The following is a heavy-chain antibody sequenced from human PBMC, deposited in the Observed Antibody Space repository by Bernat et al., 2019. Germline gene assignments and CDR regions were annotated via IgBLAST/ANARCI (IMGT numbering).Heavy chain of an antibody. J-gene: IGHJ4*02. CDR1: GFTFSDYY. V-gene: IGHV3-69-1*02. Sequence: EVQLVESGGGLVKPGGSLRLSCAASGFTFSDYYMNWVRQAPGKGLEWVSSISSSSTVYYADSVKGRFTISRDNAKNSLYLQMNSLRVDDTAIYYCARGPHPDSSGTGSYWGQGTLVTVSS. CDR3: ARGPHPDSSGTGSY. CDR2: ISSSSTV. D-gene: IGHD1-1*01.